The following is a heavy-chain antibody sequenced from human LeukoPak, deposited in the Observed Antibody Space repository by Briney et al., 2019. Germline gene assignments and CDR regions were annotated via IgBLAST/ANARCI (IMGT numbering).Heavy chain of an antibody. V-gene: IGHV4-34*01. Sequence: PSEILSLTCAVYGGSFSAYYWSWIRQPPGKGLEWIGEINHSGSTNYNPSLKSRVTISVDTSKNQFSLKLSSVTAADTAVYYCVSLGEFYFDYWGQGTLVTVSS. CDR1: GGSFSAYY. CDR2: INHSGST. CDR3: VSLGEFYFDY. D-gene: IGHD3-10*01. J-gene: IGHJ4*02.